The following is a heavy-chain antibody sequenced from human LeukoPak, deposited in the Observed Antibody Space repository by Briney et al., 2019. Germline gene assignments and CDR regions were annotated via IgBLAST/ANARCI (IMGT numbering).Heavy chain of an antibody. CDR1: GGSFSGYY. V-gene: IGHV4-34*01. CDR2: INHSGST. J-gene: IGHJ1*01. D-gene: IGHD4-17*01. Sequence: PSETLSLTCAVYGGSFSGYYWSWIRQPPGKGLEWIGEINHSGSTNYNPSLKSRVTILVDTSKNLFSLKLSSVTAADTAVYYCARGHSPVTTKVSYFQHWGQGTLVTVSS. CDR3: ARGHSPVTTKVSYFQH.